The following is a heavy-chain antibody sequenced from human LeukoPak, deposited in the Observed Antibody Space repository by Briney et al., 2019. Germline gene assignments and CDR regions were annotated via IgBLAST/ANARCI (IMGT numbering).Heavy chain of an antibody. CDR3: ARERGVGAFDI. Sequence: GGSLRLSCAASGFTFSSYWMSWVCQAPGKGLEWVANIKQDGSEKYCVDSVKGRFTISRDNAKNSLYLQMNSLRAEDTAVYYCARERGVGAFDIWGQGTMVTVSS. CDR1: GFTFSSYW. J-gene: IGHJ3*02. D-gene: IGHD2-2*01. CDR2: IKQDGSEK. V-gene: IGHV3-7*01.